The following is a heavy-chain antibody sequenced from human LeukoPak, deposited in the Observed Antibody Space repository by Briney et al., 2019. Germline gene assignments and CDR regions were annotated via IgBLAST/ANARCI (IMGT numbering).Heavy chain of an antibody. CDR1: GFTFSSYE. Sequence: GGSLRLSCAASGFTFSSYEMNWVRQAPGKGLEWVSYISSSGSTIYYADSVKGRFTISRDNSKNTLYLQMNSLRAEDTAVYYCARTGNPATGDYWGQGTLVTVSS. V-gene: IGHV3-48*03. D-gene: IGHD1-1*01. J-gene: IGHJ4*02. CDR2: ISSSGSTI. CDR3: ARTGNPATGDY.